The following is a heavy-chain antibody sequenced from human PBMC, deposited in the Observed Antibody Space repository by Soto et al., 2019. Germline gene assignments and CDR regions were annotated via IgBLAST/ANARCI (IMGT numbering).Heavy chain of an antibody. J-gene: IGHJ4*02. D-gene: IGHD1-26*01. CDR2: IYNSGFT. Sequence: QVQLQESGPGLMKPSETLSLTCSVSGASVSSGSNYWSWIRQPPGKGLEWIGYIYNSGFTSYNPSLPIRVTISADTSKNHFSLKLSSVTAADTAVYYCARDYASRIGGSGNGFDYWGQGTLVTVSS. CDR1: GASVSSGSNY. V-gene: IGHV4-61*03. CDR3: ARDYASRIGGSGNGFDY.